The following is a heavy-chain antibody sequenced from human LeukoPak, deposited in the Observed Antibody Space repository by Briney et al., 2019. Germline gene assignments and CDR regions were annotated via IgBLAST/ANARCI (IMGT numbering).Heavy chain of an antibody. J-gene: IGHJ4*02. V-gene: IGHV1-8*01. CDR1: GYTFTSYD. D-gene: IGHD1-26*01. CDR2: MNPNSGNT. Sequence: ASVKVSCTASGYTFTSYDINWVRQATGQGLEWMGWMNPNSGNTGYAQKFQGRVTMTRNTSISTAYMELSSLRSEDTAVYYCARVGGVGATVENFDHWGQGTLVTVSS. CDR3: ARVGGVGATVENFDH.